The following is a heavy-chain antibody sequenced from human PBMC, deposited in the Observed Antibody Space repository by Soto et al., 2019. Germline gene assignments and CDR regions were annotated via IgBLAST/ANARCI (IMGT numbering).Heavy chain of an antibody. CDR1: GFTFSNYA. CDR3: AKVASFYVPISPFVS. J-gene: IGHJ5*02. CDR2: ISGNSGFT. V-gene: IGHV3-23*01. Sequence: GGSLRLSCAASGFTFSNYAMNWVRQAPGKGLEWVSGISGNSGFTYYTDSVKGRFTISRDNSNNTLFLQMNALRDEDTAISYSAKVASFYVPISPFVSWGRGIVVTVSS. D-gene: IGHD1-26*01.